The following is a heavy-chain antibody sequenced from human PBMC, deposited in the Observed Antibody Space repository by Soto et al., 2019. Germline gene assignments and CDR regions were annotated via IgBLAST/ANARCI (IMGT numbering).Heavy chain of an antibody. CDR3: ARIPFAATGFYFDY. D-gene: IGHD6-13*01. V-gene: IGHV3-23*01. J-gene: IGHJ4*02. Sequence: GGSLRLSCAASGFTFSDYVMSWVRQAPGTGLEWVSAITGGGGDTYYADSVKGQVTISVDKSITTASLQWSSLKASDTAMYYCARIPFAATGFYFDYWAQGTLVTVSS. CDR1: GFTFSDYV. CDR2: ITGGGGDT.